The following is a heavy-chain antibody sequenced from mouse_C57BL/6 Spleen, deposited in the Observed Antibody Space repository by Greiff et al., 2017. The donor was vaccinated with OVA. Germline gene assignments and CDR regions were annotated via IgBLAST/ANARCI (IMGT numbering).Heavy chain of an antibody. J-gene: IGHJ2*01. Sequence: DVKLVESGGGLVQPGGSLSLSCAASGFTFTDYYMSWVRQPPGKALEWLGFIRNKANGYTTEYSASVKGRFTISRDNSQSILYLQMNALRAEDIATYYCARWESTTGNFDYWGQGTTLTVSS. D-gene: IGHD1-1*01. CDR2: IRNKANGYTT. CDR1: GFTFTDYY. CDR3: ARWESTTGNFDY. V-gene: IGHV7-3*01.